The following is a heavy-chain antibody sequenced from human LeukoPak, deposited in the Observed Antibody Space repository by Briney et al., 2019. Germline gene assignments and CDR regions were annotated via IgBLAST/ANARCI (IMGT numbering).Heavy chain of an antibody. D-gene: IGHD1-26*01. Sequence: PWETLSLSCTVSGGSISSYYWSWIRQPPGKGLEWIGYIYYSGSTNYNPSLKSRDTISVDTSKNQFSLELTVVTAAGAALYYCARDKVGSDYLGQGTLVTVSS. V-gene: IGHV4-59*01. CDR2: IYYSGST. CDR1: GGSISSYY. CDR3: ARDKVGSDY. J-gene: IGHJ4*02.